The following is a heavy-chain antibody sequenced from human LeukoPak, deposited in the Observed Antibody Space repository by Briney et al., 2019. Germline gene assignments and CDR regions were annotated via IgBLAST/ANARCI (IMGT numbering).Heavy chain of an antibody. V-gene: IGHV2-5*02. J-gene: IGHJ3*02. D-gene: IGHD3-22*01. CDR2: IYWDDDK. Sequence: ESGPTLVKPTQTLTLTCTFSGFSLSTRGVGVGWIRQPPGEALEWLALIYWDDDKRYSPSLKSRLSITKDTSKNQVVLTMTNMDPVDTATYFCAHRLYYLDSSGSRMGRRAFAIWGQGTMVTVSA. CDR3: AHRLYYLDSSGSRMGRRAFAI. CDR1: GFSLSTRGVG.